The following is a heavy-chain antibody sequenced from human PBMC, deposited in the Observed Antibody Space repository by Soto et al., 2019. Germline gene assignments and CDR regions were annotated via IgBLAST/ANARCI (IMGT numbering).Heavy chain of an antibody. D-gene: IGHD1-7*01. V-gene: IGHV4-30-2*01. CDR3: ARDQGGELPYYYYGMDV. Sequence: SETLSLTCAVSGGSISSGGYSWSWIRQPPGKGLEWIGYIYHSGSTYYNPSLKSRVTISVDRSKNQFSLKLSSVTAADTAVYYCARDQGGELPYYYYGMDVWGQGTTVTVSS. CDR1: GGSISSGGYS. CDR2: IYHSGST. J-gene: IGHJ6*02.